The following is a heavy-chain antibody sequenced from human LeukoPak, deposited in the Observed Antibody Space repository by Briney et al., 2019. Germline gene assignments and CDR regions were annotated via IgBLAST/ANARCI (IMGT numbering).Heavy chain of an antibody. CDR1: GFIFSSYG. J-gene: IGHJ5*02. CDR3: ARANMVRGVGSFFDRNWFDP. D-gene: IGHD3-10*01. CDR2: IRYDGSKK. V-gene: IGHV3-30*02. Sequence: GGSLRLSCAASGFIFSSYGMHWVRQAPGKGLEWVAFIRYDGSKKYYADSVKGRFTISRDNSKNTLYLQMNSLRAEDTAVYYCARANMVRGVGSFFDRNWFDPWGQGTLVTVSS.